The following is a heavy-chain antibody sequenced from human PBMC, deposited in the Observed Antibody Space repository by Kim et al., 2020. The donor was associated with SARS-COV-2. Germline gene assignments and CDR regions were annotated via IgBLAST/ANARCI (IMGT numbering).Heavy chain of an antibody. D-gene: IGHD3-22*01. Sequence: GGSPRLSCVCSGFVFSTSWMTLVRQVPGKGLEWVANINEDGRDIYYVASVKGRFTISRDNAKSSVYLQLNSLRAEDTAVYYCARELYDSGGYGAFDYWGQGTLVTVAS. J-gene: IGHJ4*02. CDR1: GFVFSTSW. CDR2: INEDGRDI. CDR3: ARELYDSGGYGAFDY. V-gene: IGHV3-7*01.